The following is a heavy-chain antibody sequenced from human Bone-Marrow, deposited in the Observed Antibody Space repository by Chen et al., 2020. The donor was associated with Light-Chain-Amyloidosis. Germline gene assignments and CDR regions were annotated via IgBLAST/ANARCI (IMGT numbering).Heavy chain of an antibody. CDR2: IYYSGGT. J-gene: IGHJ4*02. V-gene: IGHV4-39*07. CDR1: GGSISSSSYY. D-gene: IGHD3-3*01. CDR3: ARSLWSRITIFGVVISPIFDY. Sequence: QLQLQESGPGLVKPSETLSLTCTVSGGSISSSSYYWGWIRQPPGKGLEWIGSIYYSGGTYYNPSLKSRVTISVDTSKNQFSLKLSSVTAADTAVYYCARSLWSRITIFGVVISPIFDYWGQGTLVTVSS.